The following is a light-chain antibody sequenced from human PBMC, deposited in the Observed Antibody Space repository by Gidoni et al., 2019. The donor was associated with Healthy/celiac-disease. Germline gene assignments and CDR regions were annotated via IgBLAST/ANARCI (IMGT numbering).Light chain of an antibody. V-gene: IGKV3-11*01. CDR2: EAS. CDR1: QSVSSY. CDR3: QQRSNWRRT. J-gene: IGKJ1*01. Sequence: EIVLTQSPATLSLSPGERATLSCRASQSVSSYLTWYPQKPGQAPRLLIYEASNRATGIPARFSGSGSGTDFTLTISSLEPEDFAVYYCQQRSNWRRTFGQGTKVEIK.